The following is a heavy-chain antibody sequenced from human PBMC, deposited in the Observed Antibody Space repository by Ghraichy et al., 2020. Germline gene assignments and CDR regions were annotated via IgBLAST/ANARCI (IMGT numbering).Heavy chain of an antibody. CDR3: ARRIAANDAFDI. CDR2: ISGRNDFI. V-gene: IGHV3-21*01. J-gene: IGHJ3*02. D-gene: IGHD6-13*01. CDR1: GFTFSSYT. Sequence: GGSLRLSCAASGFTFSSYTMTWVRQAPGKGLEWVSSISGRNDFIYYAASMRGRFTISRDNAKNSLSLQMNSLRIEDTAVYYCARRIAANDAFDIWGQGTTVTVSS.